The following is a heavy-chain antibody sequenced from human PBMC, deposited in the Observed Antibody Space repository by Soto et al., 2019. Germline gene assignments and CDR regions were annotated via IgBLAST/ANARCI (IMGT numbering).Heavy chain of an antibody. CDR3: ARNFGPGPQRYIAAPPNFHY. CDR2: IYYSGST. V-gene: IGHV4-39*01. J-gene: IGHJ4*02. CDR1: GGSISSSSYY. D-gene: IGHD6-6*01. Sequence: QLQLQESGPGLVKPSETLSLTCTVSGGSISSSSYYWGWIRQPPGKGLEWIGSIYYSGSTYYNPSLKSGVTLSVDTAKNQFTLMLSSVTAADTAVYYCARNFGPGPQRYIAAPPNFHYWGQGTLVTVSS.